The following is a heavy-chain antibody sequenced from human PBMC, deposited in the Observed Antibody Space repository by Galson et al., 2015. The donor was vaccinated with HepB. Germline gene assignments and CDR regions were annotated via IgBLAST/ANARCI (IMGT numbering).Heavy chain of an antibody. J-gene: IGHJ6*02. V-gene: IGHV1-18*01. Sequence: SCKASGYTFIDYGISRVRQAPGQGLEWMGWISAYNGNTKYAQKLQGRVTMTTDTSTSTAYMELRSLRSDDTAVYYCTRSVVPAAMGLGYYYYDLDVWGQGTTVTVSS. CDR1: GYTFIDYG. CDR3: TRSVVPAAMGLGYYYYDLDV. CDR2: ISAYNGNT. D-gene: IGHD2-2*01.